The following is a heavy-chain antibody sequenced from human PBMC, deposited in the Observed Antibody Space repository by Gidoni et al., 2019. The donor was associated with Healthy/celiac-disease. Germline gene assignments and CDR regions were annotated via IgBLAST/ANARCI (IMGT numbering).Heavy chain of an antibody. CDR3: ATTLRITMTESPWLHAFDI. CDR2: FDPEDGET. J-gene: IGHJ3*02. CDR1: GYTLTELS. D-gene: IGHD3-22*01. Sequence: QVQLVQSGAEVKKPGASVKVSCKVSGYTLTELSMHWVRQAPGKGLEWMGGFDPEDGETIYAQKFQGRVTMTEDTSTDTAYMELSSLRSEDTAVYYCATTLRITMTESPWLHAFDIWGQGTMVTVSS. V-gene: IGHV1-24*01.